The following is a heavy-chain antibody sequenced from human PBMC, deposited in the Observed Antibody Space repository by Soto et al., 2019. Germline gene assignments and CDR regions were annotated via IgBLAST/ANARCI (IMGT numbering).Heavy chain of an antibody. CDR3: AKDTPESEAYFDY. Sequence: GSLRLSCAASGFTFSSYGMHWVRQAPGKGLEWVAVISYDGSNKYYADSVKGRFTISRDNSKNTLYLQMNSLRAEDTAVYYCAKDTPESEAYFDYWGQGTLVTVSS. V-gene: IGHV3-30*18. CDR1: GFTFSSYG. CDR2: ISYDGSNK. J-gene: IGHJ4*02.